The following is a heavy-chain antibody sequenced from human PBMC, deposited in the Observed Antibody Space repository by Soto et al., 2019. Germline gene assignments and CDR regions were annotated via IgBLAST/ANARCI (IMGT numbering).Heavy chain of an antibody. CDR1: GGSVRSSTYY. CDR2: IYYSGRT. V-gene: IGHV4-39*07. CDR3: VSYGSGTYYSGYSFDF. J-gene: IGHJ4*02. Sequence: PSVTLSLTCTVSGGSVRSSTYYWGWIRQAPGKGLEWIASIYYSGRTHYNPSPKSRVTISVDTSKNQFSLGLSSVTAADTALYYCVSYGSGTYYSGYSFDFWSQGSLVTVSS. D-gene: IGHD3-10*01.